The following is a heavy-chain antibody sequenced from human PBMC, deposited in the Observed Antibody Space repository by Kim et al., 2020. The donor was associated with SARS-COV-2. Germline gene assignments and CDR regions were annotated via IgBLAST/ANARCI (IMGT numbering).Heavy chain of an antibody. CDR3: ARGPRINRKIGD. J-gene: IGHJ4*02. CDR2: ISSSGSTNI. CDR1: GFTFSSYE. V-gene: IGHV3-48*03. Sequence: GGSLRLSCTASGFTFSSYEMNWVRQAPGKGLEWVAHISSSGSTNIYNDDSVKGLFTISRDTAKDPLYLKKNRLTGDDTGVYYCARGPRINRKIGDWGQG. D-gene: IGHD5-12*01.